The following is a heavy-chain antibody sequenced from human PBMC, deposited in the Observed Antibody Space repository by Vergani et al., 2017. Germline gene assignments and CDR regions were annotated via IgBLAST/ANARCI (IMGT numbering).Heavy chain of an antibody. CDR1: GGSINSHNYY. Sequence: QVQLEESGPGLVKPSQTLSLTCTVSGGSINSHNYYWSWIRQPAGKGLEWIGRIHTSGSTNYNPSLKIRVTMSEDTSKNQFSLNLTSVTAADTAVYFCARGSGLGGSCYKPLFGYWGQGILVTVSS. D-gene: IGHD2-15*01. J-gene: IGHJ4*02. CDR2: IHTSGST. V-gene: IGHV4-61*02. CDR3: ARGSGLGGSCYKPLFGY.